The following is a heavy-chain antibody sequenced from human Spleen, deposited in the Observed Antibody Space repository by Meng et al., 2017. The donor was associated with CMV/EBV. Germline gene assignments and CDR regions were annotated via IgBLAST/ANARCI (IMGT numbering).Heavy chain of an antibody. CDR2: THFDGSKK. CDR3: TAIAQVRSPLDYFFHNGLDV. CDR1: GFTFSNYG. V-gene: IGHV3-30*02. Sequence: GESLKISCAASGFTFSNYGMHWVRQAPGKGLEWVAFTHFDGSKKYYADSVKGRFTISRDNSKNTLYLQMNSLKIEDTGVYYCTAIAQVRSPLDYFFHNGLDVWGQGTTVTVSS. D-gene: IGHD2/OR15-2a*01. J-gene: IGHJ6*02.